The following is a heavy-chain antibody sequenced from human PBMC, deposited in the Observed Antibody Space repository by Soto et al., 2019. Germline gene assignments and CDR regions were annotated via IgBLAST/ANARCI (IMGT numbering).Heavy chain of an antibody. V-gene: IGHV3-23*01. CDR3: AKIYSSSAYFPEY. J-gene: IGHJ4*02. CDR1: GFTFNTYA. D-gene: IGHD3-22*01. Sequence: GSLRLSCATSGFTFNTYAMTWVRQGPGRGLEWVSAISAGGSSTYYPDPVKGRFTISRDNSKNTLYLQLSSLRVEDTAIYYCAKIYSSSAYFPEYWGQGALVTVSS. CDR2: ISAGGSST.